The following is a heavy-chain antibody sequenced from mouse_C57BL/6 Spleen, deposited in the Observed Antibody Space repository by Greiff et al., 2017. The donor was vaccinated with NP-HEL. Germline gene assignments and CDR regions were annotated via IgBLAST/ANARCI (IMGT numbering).Heavy chain of an antibody. J-gene: IGHJ4*01. CDR2: INYDGSST. Sequence: EVKLMESEGGLVQPGSSMKLSCTASGFTFSDYYMAWVRQVPEKGLEWVANINYDGSSTYYLDSLKSRFIISRDNAKNILYLQMSSLKSEDTATYYCARWGNYYAMDYWGQGTSVTVSS. D-gene: IGHD2-1*01. V-gene: IGHV5-16*01. CDR3: ARWGNYYAMDY. CDR1: GFTFSDYY.